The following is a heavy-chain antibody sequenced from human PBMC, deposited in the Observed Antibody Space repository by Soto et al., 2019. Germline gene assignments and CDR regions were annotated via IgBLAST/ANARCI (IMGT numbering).Heavy chain of an antibody. CDR3: ADSSSSGSYYYYYGMDV. Sequence: ASVKVSCKASGGTFSSYAISWVRQAPGQGLEWMGGIIPIFGTANYAQKFQGRVTITADESTSTAYMELSSLRSEDTAVYYCADSSSSGSYYYYYGMDVWGQGTTVTVPS. D-gene: IGHD6-6*01. J-gene: IGHJ6*02. CDR1: GGTFSSYA. CDR2: IIPIFGTA. V-gene: IGHV1-69*13.